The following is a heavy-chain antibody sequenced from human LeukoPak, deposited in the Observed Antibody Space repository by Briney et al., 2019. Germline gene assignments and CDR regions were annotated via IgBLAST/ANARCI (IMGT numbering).Heavy chain of an antibody. V-gene: IGHV3-21*01. CDR2: ISSSSSYI. Sequence: GGSLRLSCAASGFTFSSYSMNWVRQAPGKGLEWVSSISSSSSYIYYADSVKGRFTISRDNAKNSLYLQMNSLRAEDTAVYSCASLGYCSSTSCLDYWGQGTLVTVSS. CDR1: GFTFSSYS. CDR3: ASLGYCSSTSCLDY. D-gene: IGHD2-2*01. J-gene: IGHJ4*02.